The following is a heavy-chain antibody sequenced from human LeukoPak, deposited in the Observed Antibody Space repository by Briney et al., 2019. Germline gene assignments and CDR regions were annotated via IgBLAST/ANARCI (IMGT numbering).Heavy chain of an antibody. J-gene: IGHJ4*02. D-gene: IGHD3-22*01. V-gene: IGHV4-39*07. Sequence: PSETLSLTCTVSGGSISSSTYYWGWIRQPPGKGLEWIGCIYYSGNTYYNPSLKSRVTISVDTSKNQVSLNLSSVTAADTAVYYCARGSSGYPFDYWGQGTLVTVSS. CDR2: IYYSGNT. CDR1: GGSISSSTYY. CDR3: ARGSSGYPFDY.